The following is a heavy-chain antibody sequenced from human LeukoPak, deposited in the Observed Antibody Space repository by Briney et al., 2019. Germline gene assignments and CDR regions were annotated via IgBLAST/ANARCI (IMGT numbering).Heavy chain of an antibody. V-gene: IGHV3-23*01. CDR1: GFTFSSYA. CDR3: AKSRSGSANWALQIFDN. Sequence: GGSLRLSCAASGFTFSSYAMSWVRQAPGKGLEWVSAISGSGGSTYYADSVKGRFTISRDNSKNTLYLQMNSLRAEDTAVYYCAKSRSGSANWALQIFDNWGQGALVTVSS. CDR2: ISGSGGST. D-gene: IGHD1-1*01. J-gene: IGHJ4*02.